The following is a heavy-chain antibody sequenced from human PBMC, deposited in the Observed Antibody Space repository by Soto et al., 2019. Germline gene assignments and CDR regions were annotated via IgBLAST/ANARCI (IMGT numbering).Heavy chain of an antibody. Sequence: GGSLRLSCAASGFTFSSYAMSWVRQAPGKGLEWVSAISGSGGSTYYADSVKGRFTISRDNSKNTLYLQMNSLRAEDTAVYYCAKDTLTPIVVVTAGFDYWGQGTLVTVSS. D-gene: IGHD2-21*02. CDR3: AKDTLTPIVVVTAGFDY. J-gene: IGHJ4*02. CDR1: GFTFSSYA. CDR2: ISGSGGST. V-gene: IGHV3-23*01.